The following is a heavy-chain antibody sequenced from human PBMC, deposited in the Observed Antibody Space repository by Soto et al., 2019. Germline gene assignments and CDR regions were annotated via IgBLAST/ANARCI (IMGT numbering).Heavy chain of an antibody. CDR3: ARDGGAAAYVNWFDP. J-gene: IGHJ5*02. V-gene: IGHV4-59*01. D-gene: IGHD6-13*01. CDR2: IYYSGST. Sequence: SETLSLTCTVSGGSISSYYWSWIRQPPGKGLEWIGYIYYSGSTNYNPSLKSRVTISVDTSKNQFSLKLSSVTAADTAVCYCARDGGAAAYVNWFDPWGQGTLVTVAS. CDR1: GGSISSYY.